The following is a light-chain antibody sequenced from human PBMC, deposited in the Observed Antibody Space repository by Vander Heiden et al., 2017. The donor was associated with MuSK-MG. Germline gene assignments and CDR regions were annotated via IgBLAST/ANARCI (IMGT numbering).Light chain of an antibody. J-gene: IGLJ2*01. CDR3: QSGDSSHQVI. Sequence: SYELTQPPSVSVSPGQTARITCSGDALPKQYAYWYQQKPGQAPVLVIYKDSERPSGIPERFSGSSSGTTVTLTISGVEAEDEADYYCQSGDSSHQVIFGGGTKLTVL. V-gene: IGLV3-25*03. CDR2: KDS. CDR1: ALPKQY.